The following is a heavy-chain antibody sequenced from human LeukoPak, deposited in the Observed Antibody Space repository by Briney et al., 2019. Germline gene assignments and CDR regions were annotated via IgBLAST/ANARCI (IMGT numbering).Heavy chain of an antibody. CDR3: AKVTHTFKYYYMDV. CDR2: IKQDGSEK. Sequence: GGSLRLSCAASGFTFSSYWMSWVRQAPGKGLEWVANIKQDGSEKYYVDSVKGRFTISRDNAKNSLYLQMNSLRAEDTAVYYCAKVTHTFKYYYMDVWGKGTTVTVSS. V-gene: IGHV3-7*03. J-gene: IGHJ6*03. D-gene: IGHD3-3*02. CDR1: GFTFSSYW.